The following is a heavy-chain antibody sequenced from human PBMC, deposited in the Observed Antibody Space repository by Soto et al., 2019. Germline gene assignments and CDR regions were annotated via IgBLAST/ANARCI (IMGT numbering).Heavy chain of an antibody. CDR3: ARGGTTAKYSSAYNWFDP. Sequence: QVQLQQWGAGLLKPSETLSLTCAVYGGSFSGYYWSWIRQPPGKGLEWMGEINHSGSTNYNPSLKSRVTISVDTSKHQFSLKLSSVAAADTAVYYCARGGTTAKYSSAYNWFDPWGQGTLVTVSS. V-gene: IGHV4-34*01. D-gene: IGHD6-25*01. CDR2: INHSGST. J-gene: IGHJ5*02. CDR1: GGSFSGYY.